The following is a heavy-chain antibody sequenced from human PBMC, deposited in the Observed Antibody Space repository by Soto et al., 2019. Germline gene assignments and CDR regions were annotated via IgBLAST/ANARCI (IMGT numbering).Heavy chain of an antibody. D-gene: IGHD2-15*01. CDR1: GGSISSGDYY. CDR2: IYYSGST. J-gene: IGHJ5*02. CDR3: ARDLLSRYCSGGSCKDTHNWFDP. V-gene: IGHV4-30-4*01. Sequence: SETLSLTCTVSGGSISSGDYYWSWIRQPPGKGLEWIGYIYYSGSTYYNPSLKSRVTISVDTSKNQFSLKLSSVTAADTAVYYCARDLLSRYCSGGSCKDTHNWFDPWGQGTLVTVSS.